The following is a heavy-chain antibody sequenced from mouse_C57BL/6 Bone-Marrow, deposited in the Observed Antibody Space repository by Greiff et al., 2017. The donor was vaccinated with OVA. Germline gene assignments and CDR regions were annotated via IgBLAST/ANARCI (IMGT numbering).Heavy chain of an antibody. J-gene: IGHJ3*01. CDR1: GYSITSGYY. CDR2: ISYDGSN. CDR3: ARVGYYPAWFAY. Sequence: EVKLVESGPGLVKPSQSLSLTCSVTGYSITSGYYWNWIRQFPGNKLEWMGYISYDGSNNYNPSLKNRISITRDTSKNQFFLKLNSVTTEDTATYYCARVGYYPAWFAYWGQGTLVTVSA. D-gene: IGHD2-3*01. V-gene: IGHV3-6*01.